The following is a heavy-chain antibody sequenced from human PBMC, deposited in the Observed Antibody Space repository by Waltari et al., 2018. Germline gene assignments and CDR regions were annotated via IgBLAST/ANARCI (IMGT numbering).Heavy chain of an antibody. D-gene: IGHD5-18*01. V-gene: IGHV1-18*01. CDR3: AREPVGYSYGRAGYYYYGMDV. Sequence: QVQLVQSGAEVKKPGASVKVSCKASGYTFTSYGISWVRQAPGQGLEWMGGIRAYKGNTNYAQKRQGRVTMTTDTSTSTAYMELRSRGSDDTAVDYCAREPVGYSYGRAGYYYYGMDVWGQGTTVTVSS. J-gene: IGHJ6*02. CDR2: IRAYKGNT. CDR1: GYTFTSYG.